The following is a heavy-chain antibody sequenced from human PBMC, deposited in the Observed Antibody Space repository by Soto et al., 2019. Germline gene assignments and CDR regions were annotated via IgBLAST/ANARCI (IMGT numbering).Heavy chain of an antibody. J-gene: IGHJ4*02. CDR2: ISSSSSTI. CDR1: GFTFSSYI. CDR3: ARADFWSGYCVDY. V-gene: IGHV3-48*01. Sequence: GGSLRLSCAASGFTFSSYIMNWVRQAPGKGLEWVSYISSSSSTIYYADSVKGRFTISRDNAKNSLYLQMNSLRAEDTAVYYCARADFWSGYCVDYWGQGTLVTVSS. D-gene: IGHD3-3*01.